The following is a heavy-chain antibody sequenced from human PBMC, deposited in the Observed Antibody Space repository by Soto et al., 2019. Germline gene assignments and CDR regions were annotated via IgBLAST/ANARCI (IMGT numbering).Heavy chain of an antibody. CDR2: IYYSGST. Sequence: LSLTCTVSGGSISSSSYYWGWIRQPPGKGLEWIGSIYYSGSTYYNPSLKSRVTISVDTSKNQFSLKLSSVTAADTAVYYCARLGGHSSSSNYYYYGMDVWGQGTTVTVSS. CDR1: GGSISSSSYY. J-gene: IGHJ6*02. D-gene: IGHD6-13*01. CDR3: ARLGGHSSSSNYYYYGMDV. V-gene: IGHV4-39*01.